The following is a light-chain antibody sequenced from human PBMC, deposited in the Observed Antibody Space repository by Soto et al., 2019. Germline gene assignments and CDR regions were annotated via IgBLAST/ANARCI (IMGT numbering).Light chain of an antibody. Sequence: DIQLTQSPSSLSASVGDRVTITCQASQDISNHLNWYQQKPGKAPNLLIYDASDLETGVPSRFSGGGSGTFFSFTINSLQPEDIATYYCQKHDGVPLFGPGTKVDLK. CDR1: QDISNH. CDR3: QKHDGVPL. J-gene: IGKJ3*01. V-gene: IGKV1-33*01. CDR2: DAS.